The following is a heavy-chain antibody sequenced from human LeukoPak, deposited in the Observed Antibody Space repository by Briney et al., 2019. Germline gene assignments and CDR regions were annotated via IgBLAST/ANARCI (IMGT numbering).Heavy chain of an antibody. CDR3: ARGFGPKHGVYNFDY. V-gene: IGHV6-1*01. CDR2: TFYRSKWSN. J-gene: IGHJ4*02. D-gene: IGHD2-8*01. Sequence: SQTLSLTCAISGGSVSSNSAAWNWIRQSPSRGLEWLGRTFYRSKWSNEYAVSVKSRITINPDTSKNQFSLQLKSVTPEDTAVYYCARGFGPKHGVYNFDYWGQGTLVTVSA. CDR1: GGSVSSNSAA.